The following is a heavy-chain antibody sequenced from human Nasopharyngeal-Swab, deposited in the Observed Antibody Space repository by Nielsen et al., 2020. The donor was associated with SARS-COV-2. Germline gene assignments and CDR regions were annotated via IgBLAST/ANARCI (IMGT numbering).Heavy chain of an antibody. CDR1: GGSISSYY. CDR3: ARAQYSGYDYYYYMDV. V-gene: IGHV4-59*01. Sequence: SETLSLTCTVSGGSISSYYWSWIRQPPGKGLGWIGYIYYSGSTNYNPSLKSRVTIPVDTSKNQFSLKLSSVTAADTAVYYCARAQYSGYDYYYYMDVWGKGTTVTVSS. D-gene: IGHD5-12*01. CDR2: IYYSGST. J-gene: IGHJ6*03.